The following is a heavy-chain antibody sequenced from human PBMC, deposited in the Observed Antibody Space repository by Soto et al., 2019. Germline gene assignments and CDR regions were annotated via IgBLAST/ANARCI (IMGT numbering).Heavy chain of an antibody. CDR2: INAGNGNT. J-gene: IGHJ5*02. CDR3: ARDPHSGSSLNWFDP. V-gene: IGHV1-3*01. CDR1: GYTLTSYA. Sequence: GASVKVSCKASGYTLTSYALRWVRQAPGQRLEWMGWINAGNGNTKYSQKFQGRVTITRDTSASTAYMELSSLRSEDTAVYYCARDPHSGSSLNWFDPWGQGTLVTVSS. D-gene: IGHD1-26*01.